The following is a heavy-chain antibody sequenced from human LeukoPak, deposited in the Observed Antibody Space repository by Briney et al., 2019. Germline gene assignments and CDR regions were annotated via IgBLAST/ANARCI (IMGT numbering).Heavy chain of an antibody. CDR3: ARDRVAVAGQYQNWFDP. J-gene: IGHJ5*02. D-gene: IGHD6-19*01. CDR2: IYYSGST. Sequence: SETLSLTCTVSGVSISSYYWSWLRQPPGKGLEWLGYIYYSGSTNYNPSLKSRVTISVDTSKNQFSLKLSSVTAADTAVYYCARDRVAVAGQYQNWFDPWGQGTLVTVSS. CDR1: GVSISSYY. V-gene: IGHV4-59*01.